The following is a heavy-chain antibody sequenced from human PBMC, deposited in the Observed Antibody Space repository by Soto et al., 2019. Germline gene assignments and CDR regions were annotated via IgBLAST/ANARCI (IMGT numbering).Heavy chain of an antibody. J-gene: IGHJ4*02. CDR1: GGTFSSYA. Sequence: SVKVSCKASGGTFSSYAISWVRQAPGQGLEWMGGIIPIFGTANYAQKFQGRVTITADESTSTAYMELSSLRSEDTAVYYCARGRYSYGTYFDYWGQGTLVTVSS. D-gene: IGHD5-18*01. V-gene: IGHV1-69*13. CDR2: IIPIFGTA. CDR3: ARGRYSYGTYFDY.